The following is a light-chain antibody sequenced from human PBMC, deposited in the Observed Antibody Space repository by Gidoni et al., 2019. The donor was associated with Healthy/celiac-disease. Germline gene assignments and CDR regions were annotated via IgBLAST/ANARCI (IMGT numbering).Light chain of an antibody. CDR1: QSVSSY. J-gene: IGKJ4*01. CDR2: DAS. Sequence: HATLSLSPGERATLSCRASQSVSSYLAWYQQKPGQAPRLLIYDASNRATGIPARFSGSGSGTDFTLTISSLEPEDFAVYYCQQRSNWPPLTFGGGTKVEIK. CDR3: QQRSNWPPLT. V-gene: IGKV3-11*01.